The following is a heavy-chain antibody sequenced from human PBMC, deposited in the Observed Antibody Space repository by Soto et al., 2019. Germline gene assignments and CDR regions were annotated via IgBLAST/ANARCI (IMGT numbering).Heavy chain of an antibody. CDR3: ATDTGGYSYGLSYGMDV. Sequence: QVQLVQSGAEVKKPGASVKVSCKVSGYTLTELSMHWVRQAPGKGLEWMGGFDPEDGETIYAPKFQGRVTMTEDTSTEPAYRERSSLRSEDTAVYYCATDTGGYSYGLSYGMDVWGQGTTVTVSS. CDR2: FDPEDGET. V-gene: IGHV1-24*01. D-gene: IGHD5-18*01. CDR1: GYTLTELS. J-gene: IGHJ6*02.